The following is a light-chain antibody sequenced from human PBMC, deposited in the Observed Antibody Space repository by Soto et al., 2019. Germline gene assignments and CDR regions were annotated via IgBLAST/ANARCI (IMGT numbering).Light chain of an antibody. J-gene: IGKJ5*01. CDR1: QSVSSSY. CDR3: QQYGSSPPIT. V-gene: IGKV3-20*01. Sequence: EIVLTRSPGTLSLTPGERAPLSCRASQSVSSSYLAWYQQKPCQAPRLLIYGASSRATGIPDRFSGSGSGTDFTLTISRLEPEDFAVYYCQQYGSSPPITFGQGTRVEIK. CDR2: GAS.